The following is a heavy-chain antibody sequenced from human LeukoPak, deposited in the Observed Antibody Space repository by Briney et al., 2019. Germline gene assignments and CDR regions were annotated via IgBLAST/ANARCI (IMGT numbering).Heavy chain of an antibody. CDR2: ISGSGDIT. CDR1: GFTFTSYA. Sequence: PGGSLRLSCAASGFTFTSYAMSWVRQAPEKGLEWVSVISGSGDITYYADSVKGRFTISRDNSKNMLYLQMNSLRVEDTAVYYCAKHESLSTYSAFDIWGQGTTVTVSS. D-gene: IGHD2-15*01. J-gene: IGHJ3*02. V-gene: IGHV3-23*01. CDR3: AKHESLSTYSAFDI.